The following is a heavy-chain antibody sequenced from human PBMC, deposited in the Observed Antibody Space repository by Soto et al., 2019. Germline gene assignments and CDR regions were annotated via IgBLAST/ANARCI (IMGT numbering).Heavy chain of an antibody. CDR3: ARGKSGWLTFDY. D-gene: IGHD6-19*01. V-gene: IGHV3-53*02. J-gene: IGHJ4*02. CDR1: GFTVSDTY. Sequence: EVRLVETGGGLIQPGGSLRLSCAASGFTVSDTYMNWVRQAPGEGLEWVSVIYSGSATYYADPVKGRFTISRDNSKNTVFLQMSSLRVDDTAVYYCARGKSGWLTFDYWGQGILVTVSS. CDR2: IYSGSAT.